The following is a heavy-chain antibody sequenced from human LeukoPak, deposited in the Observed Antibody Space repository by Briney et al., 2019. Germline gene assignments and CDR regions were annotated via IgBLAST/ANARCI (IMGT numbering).Heavy chain of an antibody. D-gene: IGHD1-26*01. CDR2: INSDGSET. Sequence: PGGSLRLSCAASGFTFSSFWIYWVRHAPGKGLVWVSRINSDGSETIYADSVKGRFTISRDNAKNTLYLQMNSLRAEDTAVYYCAGRRPYSGTKGYYYYMDVWGKGTTVTVSS. V-gene: IGHV3-74*01. CDR1: GFTFSSFW. J-gene: IGHJ6*03. CDR3: AGRRPYSGTKGYYYYMDV.